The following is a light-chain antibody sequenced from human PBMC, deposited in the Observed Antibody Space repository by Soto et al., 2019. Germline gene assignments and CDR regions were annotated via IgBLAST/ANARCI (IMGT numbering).Light chain of an antibody. CDR1: QSINSN. Sequence: VMTQSPATLSVSPGERATLSCRASQSINSNLAWYQQRPGQAPRLLIYGASTRATGIPARFSGGGSGTDFTLTISSPEPEDFAVYYCQQRSQWPWTFGQGTKVDIK. J-gene: IGKJ1*01. CDR2: GAS. V-gene: IGKV3-15*01. CDR3: QQRSQWPWT.